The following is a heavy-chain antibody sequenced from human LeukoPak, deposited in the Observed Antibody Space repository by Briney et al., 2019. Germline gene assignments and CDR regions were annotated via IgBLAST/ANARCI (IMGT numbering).Heavy chain of an antibody. V-gene: IGHV3-43*02. D-gene: IGHD3-10*01. CDR2: ISGDGGST. CDR3: ARDRDYGSGIFDY. Sequence: GGSLRLSCAASGFTFDDYAMHWVRQAPGKGLEWVSLISGDGGSTYYADSVKGRFTISRDNSQNTLYLQMDSLRPDDTAVYYCARDRDYGSGIFDYWGQGTLVTVSS. J-gene: IGHJ4*02. CDR1: GFTFDDYA.